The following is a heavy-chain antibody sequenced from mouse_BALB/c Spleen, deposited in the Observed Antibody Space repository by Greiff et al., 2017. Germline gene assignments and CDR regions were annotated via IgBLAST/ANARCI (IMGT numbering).Heavy chain of an antibody. CDR1: GFSLTGYG. D-gene: IGHD2-4*01. Sequence: QVHVKQSGPGLVAPSQSLSITCTVSGFSLTGYGVNWVRQPPGKGLEWLGMIWGDGSTDYNSALKSRLSISKDNSKSQVFLKMNSLQTDDTARYYCARESIYYDYDPFAYWGQGTLVTVSA. CDR3: ARESIYYDYDPFAY. J-gene: IGHJ3*01. V-gene: IGHV2-6-7*01. CDR2: IWGDGST.